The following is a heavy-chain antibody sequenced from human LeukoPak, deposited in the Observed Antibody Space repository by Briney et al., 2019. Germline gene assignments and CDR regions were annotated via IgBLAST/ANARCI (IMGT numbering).Heavy chain of an antibody. CDR2: IYYSGST. J-gene: IGHJ4*02. Sequence: SETLSLTCTVSGGSISSYYWSWIRQPPGKGLEWIGYIYYSGSTYYNPSLKSRVTISVDTSKNQFSLKLSSVTAADTAVYYCARLYSSGWRNWGQGTLVTVSS. V-gene: IGHV4-59*08. D-gene: IGHD6-19*01. CDR1: GGSISSYY. CDR3: ARLYSSGWRN.